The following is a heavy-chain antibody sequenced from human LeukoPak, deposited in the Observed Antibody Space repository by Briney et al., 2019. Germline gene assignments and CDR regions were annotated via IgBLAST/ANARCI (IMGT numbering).Heavy chain of an antibody. CDR1: GYSFTNYW. Sequence: GEPLKISCLGSGYSFTNYWIGWVRQVPGSGLEWMGVIYPSDSDTRYSPSFQDQVTISADKSIDTAYLQWSSLKASDTAMYYCARQRDSGFDFDSWGQGTLVTVSP. CDR2: IYPSDSDT. CDR3: ARQRDSGFDFDS. V-gene: IGHV5-51*01. D-gene: IGHD5-12*01. J-gene: IGHJ4*02.